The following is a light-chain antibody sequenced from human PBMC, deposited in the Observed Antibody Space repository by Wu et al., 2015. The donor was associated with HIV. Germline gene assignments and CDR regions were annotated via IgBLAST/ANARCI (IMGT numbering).Light chain of an antibody. CDR2: DAS. CDR1: QDITKY. Sequence: DIQMTQSPSSLSASLGDRVTISCQASQDITKYLNWYQQKVGKAPKLLIYDASNLEPAVPSGFTGSGSGTNFTFTIISLQPEDIATYYCQQYDNLSVTFGPGTKVDI. J-gene: IGKJ3*01. CDR3: QQYDNLSVT. V-gene: IGKV1-33*01.